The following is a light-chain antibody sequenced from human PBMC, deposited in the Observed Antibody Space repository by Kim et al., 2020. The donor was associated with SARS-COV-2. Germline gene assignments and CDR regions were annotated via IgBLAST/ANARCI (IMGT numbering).Light chain of an antibody. J-gene: IGLJ1*01. CDR3: CSYATSRSYV. V-gene: IGLV2-14*04. Sequence: GQSVTISCTGTSSDVGAYNYVSWYQLHPGNAPELMVVDVSERPAGISSRFSGSKSGNTASLTITGLQAEDEDDYYCCSYATSRSYVFGTGTKVTVL. CDR2: DVS. CDR1: SSDVGAYNY.